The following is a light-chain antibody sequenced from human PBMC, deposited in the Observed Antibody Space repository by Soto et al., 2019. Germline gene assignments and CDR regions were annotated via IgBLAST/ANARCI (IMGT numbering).Light chain of an antibody. CDR1: QSVLYSSNDKDY. CDR2: WAS. Sequence: DIVMTQSPDSLAVSLGERATINCKSSQSVLYSSNDKDYLAWYQQKPGQPPKLLIHWASTRESGVPDRFSGSGSGKDFTLTISSLQAEDVAVYYCQQYYTTPLTFGQGTTVEVK. V-gene: IGKV4-1*01. J-gene: IGKJ1*01. CDR3: QQYYTTPLT.